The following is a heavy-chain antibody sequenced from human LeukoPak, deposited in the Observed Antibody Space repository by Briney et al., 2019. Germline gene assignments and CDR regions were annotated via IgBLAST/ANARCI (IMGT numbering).Heavy chain of an antibody. Sequence: PGGSLRLSCAASGFTFSNYDMHWVRQAPGKGLEWVALISYDGSNKYYADSVKGRFTISRDNSMNTLFLQMNSLRADDTAVYYCAKGDYSGGYYFDYWGQGTLVTVSS. J-gene: IGHJ4*02. CDR1: GFTFSNYD. CDR3: AKGDYSGGYYFDY. V-gene: IGHV3-30*18. D-gene: IGHD2-15*01. CDR2: ISYDGSNK.